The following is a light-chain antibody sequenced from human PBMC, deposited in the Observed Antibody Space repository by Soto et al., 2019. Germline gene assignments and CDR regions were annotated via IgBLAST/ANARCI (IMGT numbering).Light chain of an antibody. J-gene: IGKJ3*01. V-gene: IGKV3-20*01. CDR3: QQYGSSPRT. CDR1: QSVSSSY. CDR2: GAS. Sequence: EIVFTQSPCTLSLTTGERATLSCRASQSVSSSYLAWYQQKPGQAPRLLIYGASSRATGIPDRFSGSGSGTDFTLTISRLEPEDFAVYYCQQYGSSPRTFGPGTKVDIK.